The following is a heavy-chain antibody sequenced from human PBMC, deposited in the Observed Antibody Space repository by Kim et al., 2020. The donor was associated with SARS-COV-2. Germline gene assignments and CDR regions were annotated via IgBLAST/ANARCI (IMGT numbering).Heavy chain of an antibody. D-gene: IGHD6-19*01. CDR3: ARDNNPNESSGWLNPVDAFDI. CDR2: IYYSGST. CDR1: GGSISSGGYY. Sequence: SETLSLTCTVSGGSISSGGYYWSWIRQHPGKGLEWIGYIYYSGSTYYNPSLKSRVTISVDTSKNQFSLKLSSVTAADTAVYYCARDNNPNESSGWLNPVDAFDIWGQGTMVTVSS. V-gene: IGHV4-31*03. J-gene: IGHJ3*02.